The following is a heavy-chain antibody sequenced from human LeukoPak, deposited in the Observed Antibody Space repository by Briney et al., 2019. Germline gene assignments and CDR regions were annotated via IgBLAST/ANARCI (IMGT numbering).Heavy chain of an antibody. CDR1: GFTVSSNY. Sequence: SGGSLRLSCAASGFTVSSNYMNWVRQAPGKGLEWVSVIYNDGGTYYADSVKGRFTISRDNSKNTLYLQMNSLRAEDTAVYYCGTSRSRTSGFDYWGQGTLVIVSS. D-gene: IGHD2-8*02. J-gene: IGHJ4*02. CDR3: GTSRSRTSGFDY. CDR2: IYNDGGT. V-gene: IGHV3-53*01.